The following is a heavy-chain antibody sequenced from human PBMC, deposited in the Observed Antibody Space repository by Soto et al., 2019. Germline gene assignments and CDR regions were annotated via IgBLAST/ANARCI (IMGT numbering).Heavy chain of an antibody. CDR2: VSGNNENT. CDR1: GYTFTTYG. Sequence: QIQLVQSGAELKKPGASVKVSCKASGYTFTTYGITWVRQAPGQGPEWMGWVSGNNENTNYAQKLQGRITMTVDTATPTAYMELRRLTSDDTAVYYCARGEYDISAYWGQGTLVPVSS. CDR3: ARGEYDISAY. V-gene: IGHV1-18*04. D-gene: IGHD3-22*01. J-gene: IGHJ4*02.